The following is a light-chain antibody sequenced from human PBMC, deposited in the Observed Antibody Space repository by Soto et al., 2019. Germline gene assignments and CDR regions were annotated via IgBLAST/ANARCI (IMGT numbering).Light chain of an antibody. J-gene: IGLJ3*02. CDR2: RSN. CDR3: AAWDDSLSGWV. V-gene: IGLV1-47*01. CDR1: SSNIGSNY. Sequence: QSALTQAPSASGTPGQRVTISCSGSSSNIGSNYVYWYQQLPGTAPKLLIYRSNQRPSGVPDRFSGSKSGTSASLAISGLRSEDEADYYCAAWDDSLSGWVFGGGTKLTVL.